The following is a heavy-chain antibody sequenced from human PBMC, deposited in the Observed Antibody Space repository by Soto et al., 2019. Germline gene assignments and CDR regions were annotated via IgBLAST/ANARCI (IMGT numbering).Heavy chain of an antibody. D-gene: IGHD6-19*01. J-gene: IGHJ4*02. CDR3: ARGLITGSHYSGGWYYFDS. CDR1: GESFSGYI. V-gene: IGHV4-34*01. Sequence: QVQLQQSGAGLLKPSETLSLTCAVYGESFSGYIWTWIRQTPGKGLQWIGQINHSGSASYNPSLKSRVTISVHTSNSKFSLELSCVTAADTAVYYCARGLITGSHYSGGWYYFDSWGRGTQVTVSS. CDR2: INHSGSA.